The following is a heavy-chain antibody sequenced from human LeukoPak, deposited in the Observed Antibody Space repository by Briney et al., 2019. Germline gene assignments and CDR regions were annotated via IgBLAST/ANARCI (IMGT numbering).Heavy chain of an antibody. J-gene: IGHJ4*02. CDR3: AKGQDGLFDY. V-gene: IGHV3-23*01. CDR2: ISGSGGST. Sequence: GGSLRLSCAASGFDFNDFAMTWVRQAPGKGLEWVSAISGSGGSTYYADSVKGRFTISRDNSKNTLYLQMNSLRAEDTAVYYCAKGQDGLFDYWGQGTLVTVSS. CDR1: GFDFNDFA. D-gene: IGHD5-24*01.